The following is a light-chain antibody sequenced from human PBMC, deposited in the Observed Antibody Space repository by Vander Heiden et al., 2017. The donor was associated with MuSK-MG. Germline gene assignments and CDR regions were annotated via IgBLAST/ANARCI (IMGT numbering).Light chain of an antibody. CDR2: GDS. V-gene: IGLV1-40*01. CDR1: SSNIGAGYD. CDR3: QSYDISLSGVV. J-gene: IGLJ2*01. Sequence: QSVLTQPPSVSGAPGQRVTISCTGSSSNIGAGYDVNWYQQLPGTAPKLLIYGDSNRPSGVPDRISGSKSGTSASLAITGLQTEDEADYYCQSYDISLSGVVFGGGTKLTAL.